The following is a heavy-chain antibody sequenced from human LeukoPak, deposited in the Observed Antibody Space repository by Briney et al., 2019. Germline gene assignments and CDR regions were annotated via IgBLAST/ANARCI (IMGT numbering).Heavy chain of an antibody. Sequence: PGGSLRLSCVASGYTFSSYEMNWVRQAPGEGPEWVSYITGSSSTIYYADSVKGRFTISRDNAKNSLYLQMNSLRAEDTAVYYCAREELGSSGYSSLDCWGQGTLVTVSS. D-gene: IGHD3-22*01. J-gene: IGHJ4*02. CDR3: AREELGSSGYSSLDC. CDR2: ITGSSSTI. V-gene: IGHV3-48*03. CDR1: GYTFSSYE.